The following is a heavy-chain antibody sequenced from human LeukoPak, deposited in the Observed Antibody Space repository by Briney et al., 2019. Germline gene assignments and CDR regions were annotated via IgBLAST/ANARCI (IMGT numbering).Heavy chain of an antibody. V-gene: IGHV3-23*01. J-gene: IGHJ4*02. CDR1: GITFSSYG. CDR2: ISSTGGTT. CDR3: AKGAYYYDSSGYYY. D-gene: IGHD3-22*01. Sequence: QPGGSLRLSCAASGITFSSYGMSWVRQAPGKGLEWVSSISSTGGTTYYADSVKGRFTISRDNSKNTLYLQMNSLRAEDTAVYYCAKGAYYYDSSGYYYWGQGTLVTVSS.